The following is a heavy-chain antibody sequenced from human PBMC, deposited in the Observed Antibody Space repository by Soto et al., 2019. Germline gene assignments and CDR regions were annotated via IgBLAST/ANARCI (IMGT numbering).Heavy chain of an antibody. D-gene: IGHD5-12*01. J-gene: IGHJ4*02. CDR3: ARQREYSGYDPAYYFDY. Sequence: GESLKISCKGSGYSFTSYWIGWVRQMPGKGLEWMGIIYPGDSDTRYSPSFQGQVTISADKSISTAYLQWSSLKASDTAMYYCARQREYSGYDPAYYFDYWGQGTLVPVSS. CDR2: IYPGDSDT. V-gene: IGHV5-51*01. CDR1: GYSFTSYW.